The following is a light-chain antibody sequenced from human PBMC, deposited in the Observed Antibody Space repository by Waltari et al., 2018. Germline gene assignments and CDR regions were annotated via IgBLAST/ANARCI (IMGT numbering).Light chain of an antibody. Sequence: QSALTQPASVSGSPGPSITISCSGTDRAVGAYDFVPWYQQHPGKAPHLIIYEVSNRPSGISNRFSASKSGNTASLTISGLQAEDEADYYCSSYTTSSAPGVFGTGTRVTVL. J-gene: IGLJ1*01. CDR1: DRAVGAYDF. V-gene: IGLV2-14*01. CDR2: EVS. CDR3: SSYTTSSAPGV.